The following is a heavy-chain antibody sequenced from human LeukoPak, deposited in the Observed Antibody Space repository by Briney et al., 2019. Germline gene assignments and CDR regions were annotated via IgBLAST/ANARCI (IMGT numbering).Heavy chain of an antibody. CDR3: ARESYSSGYYYDY. CDR1: GFTFSRYN. V-gene: IGHV3-21*01. D-gene: IGHD3-22*01. Sequence: GGSLRLSCAASGFTFSRYNMNWVRQAPGKGLEWVSSISSGSSYIYYADSVKGRFTISRDNAKNSLYLQMNSLRAEDTAVYYCARESYSSGYYYDYWGQGTLVTVSS. J-gene: IGHJ4*02. CDR2: ISSGSSYI.